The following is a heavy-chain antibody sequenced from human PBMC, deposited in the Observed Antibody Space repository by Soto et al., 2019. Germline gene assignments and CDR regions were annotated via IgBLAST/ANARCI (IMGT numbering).Heavy chain of an antibody. CDR2: INPNSGGT. V-gene: IGHV1-2*04. CDR3: ERGASSSVAVTPLLSDY. CDR1: GYTFTGYY. D-gene: IGHD6-19*01. J-gene: IGHJ4*02. Sequence: ASVKVSCKASGYTFTGYYMHWVRQAPGQGLEWMGWINPNSGGTNYAQKFQGWVTMTRDTSISTAYMELSRLRSDDTAVYYCERGASSSVAVTPLLSDYWGQRTLVTASS.